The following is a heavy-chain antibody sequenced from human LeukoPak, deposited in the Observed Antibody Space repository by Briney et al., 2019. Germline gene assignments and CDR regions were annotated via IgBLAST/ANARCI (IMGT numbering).Heavy chain of an antibody. J-gene: IGHJ4*02. CDR3: ARGGRDNWNDPKDY. CDR1: GYTFTTYA. V-gene: IGHV1-18*01. CDR2: ISPYIGNT. Sequence: ASVKVSCKASGYTFTTYAITWVRQAPGQGLEWMGWISPYIGNTIYAQKLQGRVTLTTDTSTNTAYMELRSLRSDDTAVYYCARGGRDNWNDPKDYWGQGTLVTVSS. D-gene: IGHD1-1*01.